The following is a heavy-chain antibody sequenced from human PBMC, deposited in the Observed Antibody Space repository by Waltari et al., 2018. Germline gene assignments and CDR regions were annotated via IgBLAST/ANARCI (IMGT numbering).Heavy chain of an antibody. Sequence: QVQLQQWGAGLLKPSETLSLTCAVYGGSFSAYSWSWIRQPPGQGLEWIGEINHSGSTNYNPSLKSRVTISVDTSKNQFSLKLSSVTAADTAVYYCARGLRRSYYYDSSGYLPGWGQGTLVTVSS. CDR1: GGSFSAYS. V-gene: IGHV4-34*01. J-gene: IGHJ4*02. D-gene: IGHD3-22*01. CDR2: INHSGST. CDR3: ARGLRRSYYYDSSGYLPG.